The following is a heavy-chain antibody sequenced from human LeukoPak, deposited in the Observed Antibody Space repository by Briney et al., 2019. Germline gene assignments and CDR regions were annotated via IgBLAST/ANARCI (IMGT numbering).Heavy chain of an antibody. D-gene: IGHD2-2*01. CDR2: IRSKANSYAT. CDR3: IASTRDYYFSYMDV. V-gene: IGHV3-73*01. CDR1: GFIFSGSA. Sequence: GGSLKISCAASGFIFSGSALHWVRQASGKGLEWVGSIRSKANSYATAYAASMKDRFTISRDDSKNTAYLAVNSLKTEDTAVYYCIASTRDYYFSYMDVWGKGTTVTISS. J-gene: IGHJ6*03.